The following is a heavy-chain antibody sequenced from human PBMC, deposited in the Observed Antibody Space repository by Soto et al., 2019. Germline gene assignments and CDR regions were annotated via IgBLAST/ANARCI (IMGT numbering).Heavy chain of an antibody. J-gene: IGHJ3*02. V-gene: IGHV4-34*01. D-gene: IGHD4-17*01. CDR1: GGSFSGYY. Sequence: QVQLQQWGAGLLKPSETLSLTCAVYGGSFSGYYWSWIRQPPGKGLEWIGEINHSGSTNYNPSLKSRITTSVDTSKNQFSLKLSSVTAAVTAVYYCAGYSTVTTKPRHAFDIWGQGTMVTVSS. CDR2: INHSGST. CDR3: AGYSTVTTKPRHAFDI.